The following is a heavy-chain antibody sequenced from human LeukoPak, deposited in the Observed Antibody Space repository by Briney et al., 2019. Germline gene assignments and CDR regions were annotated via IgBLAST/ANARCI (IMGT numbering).Heavy chain of an antibody. J-gene: IGHJ4*02. D-gene: IGHD3-22*01. V-gene: IGHV1-2*02. CDR1: GYTFTGYY. CDR2: INPNSGGT. Sequence: GASVKVSCKASGYTFTGYYMHWVRQAPGQGLEWMGWINPNSGGTNYAQKFQGRVTMTRDTSISTAYMELSRLRSDDTAVYYCARGQEWYYYDSSGPDYWGQGTLVTVSS. CDR3: ARGQEWYYYDSSGPDY.